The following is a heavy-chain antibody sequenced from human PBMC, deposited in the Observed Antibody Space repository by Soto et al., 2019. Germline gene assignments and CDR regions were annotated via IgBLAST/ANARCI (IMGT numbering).Heavy chain of an antibody. CDR2: IIPIFGTA. CDR3: ASRITGSPNCYYGMDV. J-gene: IGHJ6*02. D-gene: IGHD1-20*01. Sequence: QVQLVQSGAEVKKPGSSVKVSCKASGGTFSSYAINWVRQAPGQGLEWMGGIIPIFGTADYAQKFQGRVTITADESTSTAYMEPSSLRSEDTAVYYCASRITGSPNCYYGMDVWGQGTTVTVSS. V-gene: IGHV1-69*12. CDR1: GGTFSSYA.